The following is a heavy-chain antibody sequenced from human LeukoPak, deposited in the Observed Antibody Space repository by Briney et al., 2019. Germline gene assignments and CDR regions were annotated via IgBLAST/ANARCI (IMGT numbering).Heavy chain of an antibody. CDR1: GPTFDDYA. Sequence: GGSLRLSCAASGPTFDDYAMHWVRQAPGKGLEWASPITWDGGSTYYADSVKGRFTISRDNNKNSLYLQMDSLRPEDTALYYCAKDRIQMGSGTYRRSLGMDVWGKGTTVTVSS. D-gene: IGHD3-10*01. CDR2: ITWDGGST. J-gene: IGHJ6*04. CDR3: AKDRIQMGSGTYRRSLGMDV. V-gene: IGHV3-43D*04.